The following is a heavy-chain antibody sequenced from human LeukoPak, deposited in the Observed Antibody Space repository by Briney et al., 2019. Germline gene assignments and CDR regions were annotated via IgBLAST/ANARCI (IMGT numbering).Heavy chain of an antibody. CDR2: IYYSGST. J-gene: IGHJ4*02. CDR1: GGSISSSSYY. Sequence: NPSETLSLTCTVSGGSISSSSYYWGWIRQPPGKGLEWIGSIYYSGSTYYNPSLKSRVTISVDTSKNQFSLKLSCVTAADTAVYYCARTTVTTGCFDYWGQGTLVTVSS. D-gene: IGHD4-11*01. CDR3: ARTTVTTGCFDY. V-gene: IGHV4-39*01.